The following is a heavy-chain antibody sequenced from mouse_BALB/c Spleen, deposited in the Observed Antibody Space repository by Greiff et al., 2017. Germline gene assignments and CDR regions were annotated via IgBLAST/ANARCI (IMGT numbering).Heavy chain of an antibody. CDR3: ARDQGYGNFSWFAY. J-gene: IGHJ3*01. V-gene: IGHV2-9*02. Sequence: VQLVESGPGLVAPSQSLSITCTVSGFSLTSYGVHWVRQPPGKGLEWLGVIWAGGSTNYNSALMSRLSISKDNSKSQVFLKMNSLQTDDTAMYYCARDQGYGNFSWFAYWGQGTLVTVSA. D-gene: IGHD2-10*02. CDR2: IWAGGST. CDR1: GFSLTSYG.